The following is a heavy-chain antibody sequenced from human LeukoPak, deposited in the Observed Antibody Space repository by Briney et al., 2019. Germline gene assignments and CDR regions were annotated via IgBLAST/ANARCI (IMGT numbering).Heavy chain of an antibody. CDR1: GGSISSYY. J-gene: IGHJ4*02. CDR3: ARGPPGTPRQEFDY. D-gene: IGHD1-26*01. V-gene: IGHV4-59*01. CDR2: IYYSGST. Sequence: SETLSLTCTVSGGSISSYYWSWIRQPPGKGLEWIGYIYYSGSTNYNPSLKSRVTISVDTSKNQFSLKLSSVTAADTAVYYCARGPPGTPRQEFDYWGQGTLVTVSS.